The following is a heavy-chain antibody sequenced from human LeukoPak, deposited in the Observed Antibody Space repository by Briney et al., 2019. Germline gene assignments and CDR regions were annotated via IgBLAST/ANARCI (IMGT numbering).Heavy chain of an antibody. CDR3: ARGNYYDSSGYYYRMYYFDY. D-gene: IGHD3-22*01. V-gene: IGHV4-34*01. CDR2: INHSGST. Sequence: SETLSLTCAVYGGSFSGYYWSWIRQPPGKGLEWIGEINHSGSTNYSPSLKSRVTISVDTSKNQFSLKLSSVTAADTAVYYCARGNYYDSSGYYYRMYYFDYWGQGTLVTVSS. CDR1: GGSFSGYY. J-gene: IGHJ4*02.